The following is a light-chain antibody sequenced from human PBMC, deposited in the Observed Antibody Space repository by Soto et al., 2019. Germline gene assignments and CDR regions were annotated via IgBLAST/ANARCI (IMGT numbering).Light chain of an antibody. J-gene: IGLJ3*02. CDR2: ADS. CDR1: SSPY. CDR3: AAWDDTLRGLV. Sequence: QSVLTQPPSASGSPGQRVTISCSGSSSPYVYWYQQVPGTAPKLLIYADSQRPSGVPDRFSGSKSGTSASLAIRGLQSEDEADYYCAAWDDTLRGLVFGGGTKLTVL. V-gene: IGLV1-47*02.